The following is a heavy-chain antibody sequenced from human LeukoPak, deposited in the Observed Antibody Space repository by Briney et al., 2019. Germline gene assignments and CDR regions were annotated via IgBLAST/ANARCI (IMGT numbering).Heavy chain of an antibody. CDR2: IYHSGST. V-gene: IGHV4-38-2*02. CDR3: AREEGDYVWSQGDFDY. J-gene: IGHJ4*02. D-gene: IGHD3-10*02. Sequence: PSETLSLTCAVSGYSISSGYYWGWIRQPPGKGLEWIGSIYHSGSTYYNPSLKSRVTISVDTSKNQFSLKLSSVTAADTAVYYWAREEGDYVWSQGDFDYGGRGPLVTVSS. CDR1: GYSISSGYY.